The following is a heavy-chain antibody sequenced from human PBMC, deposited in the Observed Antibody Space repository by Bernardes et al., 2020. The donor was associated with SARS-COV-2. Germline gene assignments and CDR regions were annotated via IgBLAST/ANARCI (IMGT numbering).Heavy chain of an antibody. CDR2: ISGSGHSA. D-gene: IGHD3-22*01. V-gene: IGHV3-23*01. Sequence: GGSLRLSCAASGFTFSTYAMSWVRQAPGKGLEWVSGISGSGHSAYYADSVKGRFTISRDNSKNTLYLQMNSLRAEDTAVYYCAKCQSYFYDTSGYTVHYWGQGTLVTVSS. CDR1: GFTFSTYA. CDR3: AKCQSYFYDTSGYTVHY. J-gene: IGHJ4*02.